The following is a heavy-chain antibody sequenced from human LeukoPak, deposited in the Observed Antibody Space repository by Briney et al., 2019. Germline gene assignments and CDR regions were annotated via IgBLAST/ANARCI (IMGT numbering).Heavy chain of an antibody. V-gene: IGHV1-8*03. Sequence: GASVKVSCKASGYTFTSYDINWARQATGQGLEWMGWMNPNSGNTGYAQKFQGRVTITRNTSVSTAYMELSSLRSEDTAVYYCARAYYGPGSYYSYYYYYMDVWGKGTTVTISS. J-gene: IGHJ6*03. D-gene: IGHD3-10*01. CDR1: GYTFTSYD. CDR3: ARAYYGPGSYYSYYYYYMDV. CDR2: MNPNSGNT.